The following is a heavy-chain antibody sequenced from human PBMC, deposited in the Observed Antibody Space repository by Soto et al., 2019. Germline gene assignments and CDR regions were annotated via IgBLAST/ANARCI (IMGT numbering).Heavy chain of an antibody. CDR2: IYYSGST. CDR3: ARDQGVAAAGITWFDP. V-gene: IGHV4-31*03. CDR1: GGSISSGGYY. Sequence: PSETLSLTCTVSGGSISSGGYYWSWIRQHPGKGLEWIGYIYYSGSTNYNPSLKSRVTMSVDTSKNQFSLRLMSLTAADTAVYYCARDQGVAAAGITWFDPWGQGSLVTVSS. J-gene: IGHJ5*02. D-gene: IGHD6-13*01.